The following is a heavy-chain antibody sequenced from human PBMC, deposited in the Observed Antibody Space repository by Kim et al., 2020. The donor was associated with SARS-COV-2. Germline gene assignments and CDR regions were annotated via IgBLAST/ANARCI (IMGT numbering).Heavy chain of an antibody. CDR3: ARGNSAYDA. V-gene: IGHV7-4-1*02. Sequence: ASVKVSCKASGYTFTTYAMNWVRQAPGQGLECMGWINTNTGNPTYAQGFTGRFVFSLDTSVSTAFLQISSLKAEDTAVYYCARGNSAYDAWGQGTTVTVSS. D-gene: IGHD5-12*01. J-gene: IGHJ6*02. CDR1: GYTFTTYA. CDR2: INTNTGNP.